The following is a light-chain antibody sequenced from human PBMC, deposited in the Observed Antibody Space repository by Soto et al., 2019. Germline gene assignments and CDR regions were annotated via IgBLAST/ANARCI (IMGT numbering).Light chain of an antibody. CDR2: GAS. V-gene: IGKV3-15*01. Sequence: EIVMTQSPTTLSVSPGERATLSCRASQSVSTNLAWFQQKPGQVPSLLIYGASTSASGIPARFSGSGSGTEFTLTIGSLQSEDFPVYCCQQDSSSPSFGQGTRLEIK. CDR1: QSVSTN. CDR3: QQDSSSPS. J-gene: IGKJ5*01.